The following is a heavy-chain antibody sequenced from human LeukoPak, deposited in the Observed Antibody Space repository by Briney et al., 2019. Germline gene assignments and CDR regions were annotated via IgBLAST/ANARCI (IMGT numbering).Heavy chain of an antibody. Sequence: PGGSLRLSCAASGFTFSSYSMNWVRQAPGKGREWVSSISSSSSYIYYADSVKGRFTISRDNAKNSLYLQMNSLRAEDTAVYHCARDQDGGLFDYWGREPWSPSPQ. J-gene: IGHJ4*02. CDR2: ISSSSSYI. CDR1: GFTFSSYS. V-gene: IGHV3-21*01. CDR3: ARDQDGGLFDY.